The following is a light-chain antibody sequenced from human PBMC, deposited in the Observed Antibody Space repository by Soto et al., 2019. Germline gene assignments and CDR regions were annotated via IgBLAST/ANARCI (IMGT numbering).Light chain of an antibody. J-gene: IGKJ1*01. Sequence: DIQMTQSPSTLSASVGDRVTITCRASQSISSWLAWYQQKPGKAPKLLIYDASSLESGVPSRFSGSGSVTEFTLTISSLQPDDFATYYCQQYNSYSPKFGQGTKVDIK. CDR1: QSISSW. CDR2: DAS. CDR3: QQYNSYSPK. V-gene: IGKV1-5*01.